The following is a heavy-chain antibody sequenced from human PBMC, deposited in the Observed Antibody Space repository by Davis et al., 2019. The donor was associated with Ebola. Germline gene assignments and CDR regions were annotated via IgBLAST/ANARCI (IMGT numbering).Heavy chain of an antibody. J-gene: IGHJ6*04. D-gene: IGHD5-12*01. V-gene: IGHV1-69*04. CDR2: IIPILGIA. CDR1: GGTFSSYT. Sequence: AASVKVSCKASGGTFSSYTISWVRQAPGQGLEWMGRIIPILGIANYAQKFQGRVTITADESTSTAYMELSSLRSEDTAVYYCAREMGGGYDYFYYYGMDVWGKGTTVTVSS. CDR3: AREMGGGYDYFYYYGMDV.